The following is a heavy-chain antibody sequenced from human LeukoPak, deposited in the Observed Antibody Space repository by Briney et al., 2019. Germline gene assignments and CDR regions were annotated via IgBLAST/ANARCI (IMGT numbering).Heavy chain of an antibody. J-gene: IGHJ6*03. CDR2: INPSGGST. Sequence: ASVKVSCKASGYTFTSYYMHWVRQAPGQGLEWMGIINPSGGSTSYAQKFQGRVTMTRDMSTSTVYMELSSLRSEDTAVYYCARGYSSSWYDYYYYMDVWGKGTTVTISS. CDR1: GYTFTSYY. CDR3: ARGYSSSWYDYYYYMDV. V-gene: IGHV1-46*01. D-gene: IGHD6-13*01.